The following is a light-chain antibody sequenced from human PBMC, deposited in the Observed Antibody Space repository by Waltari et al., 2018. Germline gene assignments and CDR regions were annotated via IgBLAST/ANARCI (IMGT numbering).Light chain of an antibody. J-gene: IGKJ4*01. Sequence: EIVLTQSPATLSFSPGERATPSCRASQSVSSYLAWYQQKPGQAPRLLIYDASNRATGIPARFSGSGSGTDFTLTISSLEPEDFAVYYCQQRSNWPGLTFGGGTKVEIK. V-gene: IGKV3-11*01. CDR2: DAS. CDR3: QQRSNWPGLT. CDR1: QSVSSY.